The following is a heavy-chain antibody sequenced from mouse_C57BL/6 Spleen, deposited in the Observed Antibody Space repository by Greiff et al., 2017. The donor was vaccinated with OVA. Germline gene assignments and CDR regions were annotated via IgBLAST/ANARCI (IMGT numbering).Heavy chain of an antibody. CDR2: INPNYGTT. CDR3: ARGNSNTWFAY. V-gene: IGHV1-39*01. CDR1: GYSFTDYN. D-gene: IGHD2-5*01. J-gene: IGHJ3*01. Sequence: EVQRVEPGPELVKPGASVKISCKASGYSFTDYNMNWVKQSNGQSLEWIGVINPNYGTTSYNQKFKGKATLTVDQSSSTAYMQLNSLTSEDSAVDYCARGNSNTWFAYWGQGTLLTVSA.